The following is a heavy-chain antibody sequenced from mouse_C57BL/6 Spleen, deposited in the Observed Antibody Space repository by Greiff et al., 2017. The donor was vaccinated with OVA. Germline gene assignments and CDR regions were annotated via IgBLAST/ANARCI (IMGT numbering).Heavy chain of an antibody. V-gene: IGHV3-5*01. J-gene: IGHJ1*03. Sequence: VQLQQSGPGLVKPSQTVFLTCTVTGISITTGNYRWSWIRQFPGNKLEWIGYIYYSGTITYNPSLTSRTTITRDTPKNQFFLEMNSLTAEDTATYYCARSLIYYGNYGGYFDVWGTGTTVTVSS. CDR2: IYYSGTI. CDR3: ARSLIYYGNYGGYFDV. D-gene: IGHD2-1*01. CDR1: GISITTGNYR.